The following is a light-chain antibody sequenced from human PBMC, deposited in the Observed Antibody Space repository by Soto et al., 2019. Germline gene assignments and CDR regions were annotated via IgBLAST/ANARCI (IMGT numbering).Light chain of an antibody. CDR2: EVN. CDR1: SGDIGAYNY. V-gene: IGLV2-8*01. Sequence: QSVLTQSPSASASPGQSVTISCTGSSGDIGAYNYVSWYQQHPGKAPKLIIYEVNKRPSGVPDRFSGSKSGTTASLTVSGLQADDEADYYCCSYVGATTYVFGTGTKVTVL. J-gene: IGLJ1*01. CDR3: CSYVGATTYV.